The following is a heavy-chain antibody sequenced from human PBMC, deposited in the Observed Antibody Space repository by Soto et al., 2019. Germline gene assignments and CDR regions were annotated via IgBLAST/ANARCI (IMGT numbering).Heavy chain of an antibody. J-gene: IGHJ4*02. CDR3: AREPLTGTTKFDY. V-gene: IGHV1-46*03. CDR1: GYTFTSYY. Sequence: ASVKVSCKASGYTFTSYYMHWVRQAPGQGLEWMGIINPSGGSTSYAQKFQGRVTMTKDTSTSTVYMELSSLRFEDTAVYYCAREPLTGTTKFDYWGQGTLVTVSS. D-gene: IGHD1-7*01. CDR2: INPSGGST.